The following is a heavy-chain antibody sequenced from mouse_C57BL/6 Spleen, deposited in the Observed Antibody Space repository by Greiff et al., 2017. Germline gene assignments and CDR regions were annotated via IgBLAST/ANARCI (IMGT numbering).Heavy chain of an antibody. CDR1: GYTFTDYE. D-gene: IGHD1-2*01. CDR3: TRWGYYGLGGFAY. CDR2: IDPETGGT. V-gene: IGHV1-15*01. Sequence: VQRVESGAELVRPGASVTLSCKASGYTFTDYEMHWVKQTPVHGLEWIGAIDPETGGTAYNQKFKGKAILTADKSSSTAYMELRSLTSEDSAVYYCTRWGYYGLGGFAYWGQGTLVTVSA. J-gene: IGHJ3*01.